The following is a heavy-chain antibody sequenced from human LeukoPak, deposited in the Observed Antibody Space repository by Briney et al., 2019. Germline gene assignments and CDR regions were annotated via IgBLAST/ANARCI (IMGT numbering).Heavy chain of an antibody. D-gene: IGHD4-17*01. CDR2: TSYDGSDK. J-gene: IGHJ4*02. Sequence: PGGSLRLSCAASGFTFSSYAMHWVRQAPGKGLEWVALTSYDGSDKDYADSVTGRFTISRDNSKNTQYLQMNSLRAEDTAMYYCAKDRGAYGDPGGYFDYGGQGTLVTVSS. CDR1: GFTFSSYA. CDR3: AKDRGAYGDPGGYFDY. V-gene: IGHV3-30*18.